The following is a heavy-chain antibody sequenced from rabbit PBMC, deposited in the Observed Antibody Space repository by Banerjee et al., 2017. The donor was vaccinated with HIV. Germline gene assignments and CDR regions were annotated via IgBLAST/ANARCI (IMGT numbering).Heavy chain of an antibody. CDR3: ARARDTYDDVGDYARLDL. D-gene: IGHD2-1*01. V-gene: IGHV1S45*01. CDR2: IFAGSGNT. J-gene: IGHJ6*01. CDR1: GFTISDSYY. Sequence: QEQLVESGGGLVQPEGSLTLTCTASGFTISDSYYMCWVRQAPGKGLEWIACIFAGSGNTYYATWAKGRFTISKTSSTTVTLQRTSLTAADTATYFCARARDTYDDVGDYARLDLWGPGTLVTVS.